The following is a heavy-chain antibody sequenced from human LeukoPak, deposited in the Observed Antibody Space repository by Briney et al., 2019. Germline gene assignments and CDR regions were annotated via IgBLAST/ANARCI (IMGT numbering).Heavy chain of an antibody. D-gene: IGHD2-15*01. J-gene: IGHJ4*02. V-gene: IGHV4-31*03. CDR3: ARGRYCSGGSCYHSEDYFDY. Sequence: PSQTLSLTCTVSGGSISSGGYYWSWIRQHPGKGLEWIGYIYYSGSTYYNPSLKSRVTISVDRSKNQFSLKLSSVTAADTAVYYCARGRYCSGGSCYHSEDYFDYWGQGTLVTVSS. CDR2: IYYSGST. CDR1: GGSISSGGYY.